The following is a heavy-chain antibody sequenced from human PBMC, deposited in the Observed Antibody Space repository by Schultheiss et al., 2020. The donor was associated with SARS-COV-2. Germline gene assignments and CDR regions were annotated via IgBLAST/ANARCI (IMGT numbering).Heavy chain of an antibody. CDR1: GFTFSSYE. V-gene: IGHV3-48*03. CDR3: ARDSKRYSGTYSLGIDY. D-gene: IGHD1-26*01. CDR2: ISSSGSTI. Sequence: GGSLRLSCAASGFTFSSYEMNWVRQAPGKGLEWVSYISSSGSTIYYADSVKGRFTISRDNAKNSLYLQMNSLRAEDTAVYYCARDSKRYSGTYSLGIDYWGQGTLVTVSS. J-gene: IGHJ4*02.